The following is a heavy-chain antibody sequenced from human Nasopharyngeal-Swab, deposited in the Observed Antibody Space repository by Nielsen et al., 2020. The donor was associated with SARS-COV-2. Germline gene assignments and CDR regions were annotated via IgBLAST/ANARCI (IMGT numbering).Heavy chain of an antibody. J-gene: IGHJ3*02. D-gene: IGHD6-13*01. V-gene: IGHV4-39*07. Sequence: WIRQPPGKGLEWIGSIYYSGSTYYNPSLKSRVTISVDRSKNQFSLKLSSVTAADTAVYYCARSGSSWYGGAFDIWGQGTMVTVSS. CDR3: ARSGSSWYGGAFDI. CDR2: IYYSGST.